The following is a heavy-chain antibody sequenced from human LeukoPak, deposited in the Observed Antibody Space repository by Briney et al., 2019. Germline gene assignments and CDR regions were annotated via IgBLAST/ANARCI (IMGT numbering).Heavy chain of an antibody. D-gene: IGHD1-26*01. CDR2: IYPGDSDT. CDR1: GYNFSTYW. CDR3: ATPSSGTYYY. Sequence: GESLKISCQGSGYNFSTYWIGWVRQMPGKGLGWMGIIYPGDSDTKYSPSFKGQVTMSADKSISTAYLQWSSLKASDTAVYYCATPSSGTYYYWGQGTLVTVSS. V-gene: IGHV5-51*01. J-gene: IGHJ4*02.